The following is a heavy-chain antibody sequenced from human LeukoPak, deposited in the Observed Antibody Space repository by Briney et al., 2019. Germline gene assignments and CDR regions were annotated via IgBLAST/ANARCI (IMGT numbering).Heavy chain of an antibody. V-gene: IGHV4-30-4*08. CDR1: GGSISSGDYF. CDR3: ARANYAYGDY. J-gene: IGHJ4*02. Sequence: SETLSLTCTVSGGSISSGDYFWSWIRQPPGKGLEWIGYIYRSGSTYYSPSLKSRVSISLDTSKNQFSLKLSSVTAADTAVYYCARANYAYGDYWGQGTLVTVSS. D-gene: IGHD2-2*01. CDR2: IYRSGST.